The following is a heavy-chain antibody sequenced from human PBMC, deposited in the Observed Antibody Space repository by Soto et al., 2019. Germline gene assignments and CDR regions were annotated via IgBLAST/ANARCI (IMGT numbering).Heavy chain of an antibody. Sequence: GGSLRLSCAASGFTFSSYSMNWVRQAPGKGLEWVSSISSSSSYIYYADSVKGRFTISRDNAKNSLYLQMNSLRAEDTAVYYCARGHPEYSSSPPLPSYYYYYMDVWGKGTTVTVSS. CDR2: ISSSSSYI. CDR3: ARGHPEYSSSPPLPSYYYYYMDV. V-gene: IGHV3-21*01. J-gene: IGHJ6*03. CDR1: GFTFSSYS. D-gene: IGHD6-6*01.